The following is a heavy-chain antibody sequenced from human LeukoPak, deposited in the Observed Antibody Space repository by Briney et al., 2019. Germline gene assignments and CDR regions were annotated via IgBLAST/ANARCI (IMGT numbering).Heavy chain of an antibody. Sequence: GGSLRLSCAASGFTFSNAWMSWVRQAPGKGLERVGRIKSKTDGGTTDYAAPVKGRFTISRDDSKNTLYLQMNSLKTEDTAVYYCTTEDYYGSGSFDYWGQGTLVTVSS. J-gene: IGHJ4*02. CDR2: IKSKTDGGTT. V-gene: IGHV3-15*01. CDR3: TTEDYYGSGSFDY. CDR1: GFTFSNAW. D-gene: IGHD3-10*01.